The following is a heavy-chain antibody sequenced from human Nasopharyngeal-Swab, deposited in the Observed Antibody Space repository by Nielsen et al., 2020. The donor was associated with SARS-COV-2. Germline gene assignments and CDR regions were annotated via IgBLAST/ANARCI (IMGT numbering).Heavy chain of an antibody. J-gene: IGHJ4*02. CDR2: ISSSSSYI. V-gene: IGHV3-21*01. D-gene: IGHD1-7*01. CDR1: GFTFSSYS. Sequence: LSLTCAASGFTFSSYSMNWVRQAPGKGLEWVSSISSSSSYIYYADSVKGRFTISRDNAKNSLYLQMNSLRAEDTAVYYCARSSPKTKGMHDYWGQGTLVTVSS. CDR3: ARSSPKTKGMHDY.